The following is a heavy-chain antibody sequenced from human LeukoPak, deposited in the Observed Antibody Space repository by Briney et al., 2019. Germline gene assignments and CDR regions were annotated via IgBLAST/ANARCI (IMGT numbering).Heavy chain of an antibody. V-gene: IGHV4-39*07. CDR3: ARGPSRYCSGGSCYYLGFDP. CDR1: GGSISSSSYY. D-gene: IGHD2-15*01. J-gene: IGHJ5*02. Sequence: SETLSLTCTVSGGSISSSSYYWGWIRQPPGKGLEWIGSIYYSGSTYYNPSLKSRVTISVDTSKNQFSLKLSSVTAADTAVYYCARGPSRYCSGGSCYYLGFDPWGQGTLVTVSS. CDR2: IYYSGST.